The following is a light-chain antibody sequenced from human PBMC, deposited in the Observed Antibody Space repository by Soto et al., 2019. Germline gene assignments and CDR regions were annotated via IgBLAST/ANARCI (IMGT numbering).Light chain of an antibody. Sequence: DIQMTQSPSTLSASVGDRVTITFLASQSISNWLAWYQHKQGKAPKLLIYDASSLESGVPSRFSGSGSGTEFTLTISSLQPDDFATYYRQQYNSYWGTFGQGTKVDIK. V-gene: IGKV1-5*01. CDR3: QQYNSYWGT. CDR1: QSISNW. J-gene: IGKJ1*01. CDR2: DAS.